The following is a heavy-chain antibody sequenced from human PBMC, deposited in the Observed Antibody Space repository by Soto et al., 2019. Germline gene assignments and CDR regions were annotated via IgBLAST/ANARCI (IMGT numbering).Heavy chain of an antibody. CDR2: IYSGGST. V-gene: IGHV4-39*07. Sequence: SETLSLTCAVSGGAISGRSNYWGWIRQPPGKGLEYIGSIYSGGSTYYNPSLKSRVTLSVDATQNQFSLKMSSVTAADTAVYYCARDLRSYPYYYYGMDVWGQGTTVTVSS. CDR1: GGAISGRSNY. D-gene: IGHD3-16*02. J-gene: IGHJ6*02. CDR3: ARDLRSYPYYYYGMDV.